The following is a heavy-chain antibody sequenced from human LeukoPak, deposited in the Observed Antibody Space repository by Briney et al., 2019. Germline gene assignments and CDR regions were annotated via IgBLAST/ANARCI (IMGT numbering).Heavy chain of an antibody. CDR3: ARSDYSSSQVDY. CDR1: GFTFSSYA. V-gene: IGHV3-30*04. CDR2: ISYDGSNK. J-gene: IGHJ4*02. D-gene: IGHD6-6*01. Sequence: PGRSLRLSCAASGFTFSSYALHWVRQAPGKGLEWVAVISYDGSNKYYADSVKGRFTISRDNSKNTLHLQMNSLRAEDTPVYYCARSDYSSSQVDYWGQGTLVTVSS.